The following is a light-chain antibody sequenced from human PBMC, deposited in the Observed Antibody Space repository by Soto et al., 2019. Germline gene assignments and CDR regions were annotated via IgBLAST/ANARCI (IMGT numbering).Light chain of an antibody. CDR1: SSDIGIFNY. J-gene: IGLJ3*02. CDR2: EVT. Sequence: QSALTQPASGSGSPGQSITISCTGTSSDIGIFNYVSWYQQHPGKAPKLIIYEVTNRPSGVSDRFSGSKSGSTASLNISGLQADDEADYYCSSYTSSSALGVFGGGTKLTVL. V-gene: IGLV2-14*01. CDR3: SSYTSSSALGV.